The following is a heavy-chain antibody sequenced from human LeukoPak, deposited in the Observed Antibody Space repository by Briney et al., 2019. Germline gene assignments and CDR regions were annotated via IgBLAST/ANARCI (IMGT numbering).Heavy chain of an antibody. CDR1: GFTFSSYA. CDR2: IGGSGGST. V-gene: IGHV3-23*01. Sequence: GGSLRLSCAASGFTFSSYAMSWVRQAPGKGLEWVSAIGGSGGSTYYADSVKGRFTISRDNSKNTLYLQMNSLRAEDTAVYYCAMLWFGEFDVDYWGQGTLVTVSS. CDR3: AMLWFGEFDVDY. D-gene: IGHD3-10*01. J-gene: IGHJ4*02.